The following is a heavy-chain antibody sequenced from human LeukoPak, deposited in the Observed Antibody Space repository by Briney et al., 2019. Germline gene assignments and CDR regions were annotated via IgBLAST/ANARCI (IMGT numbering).Heavy chain of an antibody. J-gene: IGHJ4*02. Sequence: SETLSLTCAVSSGSISTSNWWSWVRQPPGEGLEWIGRIHSSGSTHYNPSLKSRVTMSLDTSKNQFSLKLTSVTAADTAVYYCARDNDFFDYWGQGTLVTVSS. CDR1: SGSISTSNW. V-gene: IGHV4-4*02. CDR3: ARDNDFFDY. CDR2: IHSSGST.